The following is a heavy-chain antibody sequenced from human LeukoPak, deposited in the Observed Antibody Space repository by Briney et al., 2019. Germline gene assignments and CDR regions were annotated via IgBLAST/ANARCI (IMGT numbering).Heavy chain of an antibody. V-gene: IGHV4-61*02. Sequence: SETLSHTCTVSGGSISSGSYYRSWIRQPAGKGLEWIGRIYSSGSTNYNPSLKSRVTISVDTSKNQFSLNLGAVTAADTAAYYCARDNARGGSFSDYLRYFHHWGQGTLVTVSS. CDR2: IYSSGST. D-gene: IGHD5/OR15-5a*01. CDR1: GGSISSGSYY. J-gene: IGHJ1*01. CDR3: ARDNARGGSFSDYLRYFHH.